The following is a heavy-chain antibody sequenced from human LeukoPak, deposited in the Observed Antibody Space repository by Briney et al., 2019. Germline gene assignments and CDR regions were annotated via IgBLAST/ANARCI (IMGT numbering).Heavy chain of an antibody. CDR2: IYYSGST. CDR3: ARILRGAYFDY. V-gene: IGHV4-59*01. J-gene: IGHJ4*02. Sequence: SETLSLTCTVSGGSISSYYWSWIRQPPGKGLEWIGYIYYSGSTNYNPSLKSRVTISVDTSKNQFSLKLRSVTAADTAVYYCARILRGAYFDYWGQGTLVTVSS. D-gene: IGHD3-10*01. CDR1: GGSISSYY.